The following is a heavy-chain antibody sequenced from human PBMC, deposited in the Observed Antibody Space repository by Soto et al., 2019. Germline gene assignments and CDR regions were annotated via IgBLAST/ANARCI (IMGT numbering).Heavy chain of an antibody. Sequence: PGGSLRRSCAASGFTFSSYVMHWVRQAPGKGLEWVAVISYDGSNKYYADSVKGRFTISRDNSKNTLYLQMNSLRAEDTAVYYCAKVAVFSGYHEYCFDYWGQGTLVTVSS. D-gene: IGHD3-22*01. V-gene: IGHV3-30*18. CDR3: AKVAVFSGYHEYCFDY. CDR1: GFTFSSYV. CDR2: ISYDGSNK. J-gene: IGHJ4*02.